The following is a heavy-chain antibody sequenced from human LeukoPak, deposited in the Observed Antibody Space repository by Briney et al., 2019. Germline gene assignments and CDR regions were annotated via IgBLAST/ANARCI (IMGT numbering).Heavy chain of an antibody. CDR3: ARGGLYCSGGSCYGSNWFDP. V-gene: IGHV1-2*04. D-gene: IGHD2-15*01. Sequence: ASMKVSCKASGYTFTGYYMHWVRQAPGQGLEWMGWINPNSGGTNYAQKFQGWVTMTRDTSISTAYMELSRLRSDDTAVYYCARGGLYCSGGSCYGSNWFDPWGQGTLVTVSS. CDR1: GYTFTGYY. J-gene: IGHJ5*02. CDR2: INPNSGGT.